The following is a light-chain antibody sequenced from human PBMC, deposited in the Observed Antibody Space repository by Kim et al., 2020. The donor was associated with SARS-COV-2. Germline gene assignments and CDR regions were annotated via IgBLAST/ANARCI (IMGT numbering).Light chain of an antibody. CDR3: ATWDTGLSTGL. CDR1: SSNIGSIH. J-gene: IGLJ3*02. Sequence: GQKVTISWSGSSSNIGSIHVYWYRQLPGTAPKLLIYDSDKRPSGIPDRFSGSKSGTSATLGITGLQTGDEADYYCATWDTGLSTGLFGGGTQLTVL. V-gene: IGLV1-51*01. CDR2: DSD.